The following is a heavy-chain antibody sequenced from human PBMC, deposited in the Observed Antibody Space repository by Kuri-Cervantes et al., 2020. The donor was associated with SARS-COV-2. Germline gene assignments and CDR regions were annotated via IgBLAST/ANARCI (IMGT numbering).Heavy chain of an antibody. J-gene: IGHJ2*01. D-gene: IGHD6-19*01. CDR1: GFTFSSYA. Sequence: GGSLRLSCAASGFTFSSYAMHWVRQAPGKGLEWVAVISYDGSNKYYADSVKGRFTISRDNSKNTLYLQMNSLRAEDTAVYYCARDRVSIAVAGYYWYFDLWGRGTLVTVSS. CDR3: ARDRVSIAVAGYYWYFDL. CDR2: ISYDGSNK. V-gene: IGHV3-30-3*01.